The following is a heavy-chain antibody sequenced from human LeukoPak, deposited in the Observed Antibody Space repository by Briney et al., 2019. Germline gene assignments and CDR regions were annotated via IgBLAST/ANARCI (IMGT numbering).Heavy chain of an antibody. CDR2: IYYSGST. CDR3: ARDCGGDCYSKYNWFDP. V-gene: IGHV4-39*07. CDR1: GGSISSSSYY. J-gene: IGHJ5*02. D-gene: IGHD2-21*02. Sequence: SETLSLTCTVSGGSISSSSYYWGWIRQPPGKGLEWIGSIYYSGSTYYNPSLKGRVTISVDTSKNQFSLKLSSVTAADTAVYYCARDCGGDCYSKYNWFDPWGQGTLVTVSS.